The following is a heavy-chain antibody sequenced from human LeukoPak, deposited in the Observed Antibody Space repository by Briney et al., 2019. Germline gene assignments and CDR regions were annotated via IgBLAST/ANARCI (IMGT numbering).Heavy chain of an antibody. CDR3: AKDMARPGWDISVGDYYYGMDV. D-gene: IGHD1-26*01. J-gene: IGHJ6*02. CDR1: GFTFDDYA. V-gene: IGHV3-9*01. Sequence: GRSLRLSCAASGFTFDDYAMHWVRQAPGKGLEWVSGISWNSGSMDYADSVKGRFTISRDNAKNSLYLQMNSLRAEDTALYYCAKDMARPGWDISVGDYYYGMDVWGQGTTVTVSS. CDR2: ISWNSGSM.